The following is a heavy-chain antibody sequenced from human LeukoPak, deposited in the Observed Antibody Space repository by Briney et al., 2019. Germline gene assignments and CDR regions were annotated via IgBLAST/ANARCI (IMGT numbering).Heavy chain of an antibody. V-gene: IGHV1-2*02. Sequence: ASVKVSRKASAYTFTGYYMHWVRQAPGQGLEWMGWIDPNNADTDYAQKFQGRVTMTRDRSISTTYMELSRLTSDDTAVYYCARRSRNGLDAFDIWGQGTMVTVSS. CDR3: ARRSRNGLDAFDI. D-gene: IGHD1-14*01. CDR2: IDPNNADT. J-gene: IGHJ3*02. CDR1: AYTFTGYY.